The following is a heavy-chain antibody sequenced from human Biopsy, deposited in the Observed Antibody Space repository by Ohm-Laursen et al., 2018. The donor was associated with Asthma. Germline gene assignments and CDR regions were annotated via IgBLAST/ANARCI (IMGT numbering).Heavy chain of an antibody. CDR1: GYTFTNYA. V-gene: IGHV1-3*01. D-gene: IGHD2-21*02. Sequence: VASVKVSCKASGYTFTNYAIHWVRQAPGQRPEWMGWINAGNGNTKYSQKFQGRVTITRDTSATTAYMELSSLRAEDTAVYYCASYEVVTAILPMDVWGQGTTVTVSS. J-gene: IGHJ6*02. CDR2: INAGNGNT. CDR3: ASYEVVTAILPMDV.